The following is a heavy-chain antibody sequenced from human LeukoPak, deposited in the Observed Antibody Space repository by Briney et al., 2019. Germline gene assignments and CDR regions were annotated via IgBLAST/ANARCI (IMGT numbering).Heavy chain of an antibody. D-gene: IGHD6-6*01. V-gene: IGHV3-23*01. Sequence: PGGSLRLSCAASGFTVSSNYMSWVRQAPRKGLEWVSAISGSGGSTYYADSVKGRFTISRDNSKNTLYLQMNSLRAEDTAVYYCAKGGSSAYWGQGTLVTVSS. CDR1: GFTVSSNY. CDR2: ISGSGGST. J-gene: IGHJ4*02. CDR3: AKGGSSAY.